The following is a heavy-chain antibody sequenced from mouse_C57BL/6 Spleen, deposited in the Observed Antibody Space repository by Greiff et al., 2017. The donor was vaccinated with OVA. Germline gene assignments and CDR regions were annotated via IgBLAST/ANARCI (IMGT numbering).Heavy chain of an antibody. Sequence: EVKVVESGGGLVKPGGSLKLSCAASGFTFSSYAMSWVRQTPEKRLEWVATISDGGSYTYYPDNVKGRFTISRDNAKNNLYLQMSHLKSEDTAMYYCARDPDGNYDFDYWGQGTTLTVSS. CDR3: ARDPDGNYDFDY. D-gene: IGHD2-1*01. J-gene: IGHJ2*01. CDR1: GFTFSSYA. CDR2: ISDGGSYT. V-gene: IGHV5-4*01.